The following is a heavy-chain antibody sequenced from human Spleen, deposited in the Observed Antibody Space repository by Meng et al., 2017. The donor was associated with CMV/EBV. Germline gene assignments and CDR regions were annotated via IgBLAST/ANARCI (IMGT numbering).Heavy chain of an antibody. CDR3: ARLFYSTSLGRYYYGLDD. CDR1: GDTFSSYA. J-gene: IGHJ6*02. Sequence: SVKVSCKVSGDTFSSYAITWVRQAPGQGLEWMGGVTPIVGKTDYAQNCQGRVTITTDKSTTTAYMELSSLRSEDTAVYYCARLFYSTSLGRYYYGLDDWGHGTTVTVSS. V-gene: IGHV1-69*10. D-gene: IGHD6-13*01. CDR2: VTPIVGKT.